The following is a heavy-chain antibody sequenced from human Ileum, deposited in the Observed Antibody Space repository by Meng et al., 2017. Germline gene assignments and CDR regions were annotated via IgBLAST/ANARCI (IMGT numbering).Heavy chain of an antibody. CDR1: GYSFTGYY. J-gene: IGHJ6*02. CDR2: IHPSSGGT. CDR3: ARGVDNVLTGSYSYYYGVDF. D-gene: IGHD3-9*01. Sequence: ASVKVSCKTSGYSFTGYYMHWVRQAPGQGLEWMGRIHPSSGGTNYAQNLQGRVTLTRDTSISTAYMELGSLTSDDTAVYYCARGVDNVLTGSYSYYYGVDFWGRGTTVTVSS. V-gene: IGHV1-2*06.